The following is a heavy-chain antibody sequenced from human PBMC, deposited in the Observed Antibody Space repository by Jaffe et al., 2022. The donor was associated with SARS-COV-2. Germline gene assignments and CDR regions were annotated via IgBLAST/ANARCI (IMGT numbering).Heavy chain of an antibody. D-gene: IGHD2-8*01. CDR2: IRSKSNNYAT. CDR1: GFTFSGSA. Sequence: DVQLVESGGGLVQPGGSLKLSCVASGFTFSGSAMHWVRQASGKGLEWVGRIRSKSNNYATVYAASVKGRFTISRDDSKNTTYLQMNSLKTEDTAIYYCTRFEPNWGGQGTLVTVSS. CDR3: TRFEPNW. J-gene: IGHJ4*02. V-gene: IGHV3-73*02.